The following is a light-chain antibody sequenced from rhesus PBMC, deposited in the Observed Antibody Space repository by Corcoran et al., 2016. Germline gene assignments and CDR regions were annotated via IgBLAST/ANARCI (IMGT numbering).Light chain of an antibody. CDR1: SSDIGGNNY. Sequence: QAALTQPPSVSGSPGQSVTISCTGTSSDIGGNNYVSWYQQHPGTAPKVMIYDVSKRPSGVSDRFSGSKSDNTASLTISGLQAEDEAEYYCCSYVGSYTYIFGTGTRLTVL. CDR3: CSYVGSYTYI. J-gene: IGLJ1*01. V-gene: IGLV2-32*01. CDR2: DVS.